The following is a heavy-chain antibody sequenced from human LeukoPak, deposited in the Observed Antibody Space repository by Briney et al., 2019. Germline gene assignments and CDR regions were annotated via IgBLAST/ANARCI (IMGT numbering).Heavy chain of an antibody. V-gene: IGHV1-2*02. Sequence: AASVKVSCKASGYTFTDYYMHWVRQAPGQGLEWMGWINPNNGGTNYAQKFQGRVTMTRDTSISTAYMELSRLRSDDTAVYYCARGYALYSGRYIDFDYWGQGTLVTVSS. D-gene: IGHD1-26*01. CDR3: ARGYALYSGRYIDFDY. CDR2: INPNNGGT. CDR1: GYTFTDYY. J-gene: IGHJ4*02.